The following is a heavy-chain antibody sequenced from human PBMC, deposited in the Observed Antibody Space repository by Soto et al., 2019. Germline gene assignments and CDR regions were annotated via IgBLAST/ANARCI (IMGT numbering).Heavy chain of an antibody. D-gene: IGHD3-3*01. CDR1: GDSISSYY. V-gene: IGHV4-59*12. CDR3: TRVYDFWSGYYWFDP. Sequence: SETLSLTCTVSGDSISSYYWSWIRQPPGKGLEWIGYIYYSGITDYNPPLKRRVTISVDTSNTQFSLKLSSVRAADTAVYSCTRVYDFWSGYYWFDPWGKGTLGTVS. CDR2: IYYSGIT. J-gene: IGHJ5*02.